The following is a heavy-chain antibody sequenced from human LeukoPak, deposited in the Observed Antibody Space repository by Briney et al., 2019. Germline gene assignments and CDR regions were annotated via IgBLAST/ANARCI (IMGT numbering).Heavy chain of an antibody. CDR2: IYYSGST. Sequence: SETLSLTCTVSGVSISSYYWSWIRQPPGKGLEWIGYIYYSGSTNYNPSLKSRVTISVDTSKNQFSLKLSSVTAADTAVYYCARGVSRLTLDYWGQGTLVTVSS. CDR1: GVSISSYY. CDR3: ARGVSRLTLDY. V-gene: IGHV4-59*01. D-gene: IGHD1-14*01. J-gene: IGHJ4*02.